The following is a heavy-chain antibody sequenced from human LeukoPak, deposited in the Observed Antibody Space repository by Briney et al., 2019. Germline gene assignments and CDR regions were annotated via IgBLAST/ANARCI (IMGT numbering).Heavy chain of an antibody. V-gene: IGHV3-48*03. CDR1: GFTFSSYE. Sequence: GGSLRLSCAASGFTFSSYEMNWVRQAPGEGLEWVSYISSSGSTIYYADSVKGRFTISRDNAKNSLYLQMNSLRAEDTAVYYCARDPSYCSSTSCYAGATYYYYYGMDVWGQGTTVTVSS. J-gene: IGHJ6*02. CDR2: ISSSGSTI. D-gene: IGHD2-2*01. CDR3: ARDPSYCSSTSCYAGATYYYYYGMDV.